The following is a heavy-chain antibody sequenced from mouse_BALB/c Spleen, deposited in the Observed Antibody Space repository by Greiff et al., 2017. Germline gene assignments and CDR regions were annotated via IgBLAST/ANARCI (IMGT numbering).Heavy chain of an antibody. Sequence: EVQLVESGGDLVKPGGSLKLSCAASGFTFSSYGMSWVRQTPDKRLGWVATISSGGSYTYYPDSVKGRFTISRDNAKNTLYLQMSSLKSEDTAMYYCARQGPYDPWFAYWGQGTLVTVSA. J-gene: IGHJ3*01. V-gene: IGHV5-6*01. CDR2: ISSGGSYT. D-gene: IGHD2-3*01. CDR3: ARQGPYDPWFAY. CDR1: GFTFSSYG.